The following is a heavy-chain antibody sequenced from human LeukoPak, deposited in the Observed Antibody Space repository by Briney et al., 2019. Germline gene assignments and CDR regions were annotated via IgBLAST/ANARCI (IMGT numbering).Heavy chain of an antibody. CDR2: ISSSGNTT. J-gene: IGHJ4*02. CDR3: ARDGGSAWFLDY. Sequence: GGSLRLSCAASGFTFSSYAMSWIRQAPGKGLEWVSYISSSGNTTYNADSVKGRFSITRDNAKNSLYLQMNSLRAEDTAVYYCARDGGSAWFLDYWGQGTLVTVSS. V-gene: IGHV3-11*04. D-gene: IGHD6-19*01. CDR1: GFTFSSYA.